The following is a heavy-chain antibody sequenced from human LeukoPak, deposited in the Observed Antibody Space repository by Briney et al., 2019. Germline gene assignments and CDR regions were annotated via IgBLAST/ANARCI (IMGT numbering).Heavy chain of an antibody. V-gene: IGHV4-38-2*02. CDR3: ARVRGGEYSGYEVEY. CDR1: GYSISSGYH. J-gene: IGHJ4*02. D-gene: IGHD5-12*01. Sequence: PSETLSLTCTVSGYSISSGYHWGWIRQPPGKGLEWIGSIYHSGSTYYNPSLKSRVTISVDTSKNQFSLKLRSVTAADMAVYYCARVRGGEYSGYEVEYWGQGTLVTVSS. CDR2: IYHSGST.